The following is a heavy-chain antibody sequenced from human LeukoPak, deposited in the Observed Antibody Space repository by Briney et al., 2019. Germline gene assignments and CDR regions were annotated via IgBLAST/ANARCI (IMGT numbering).Heavy chain of an antibody. J-gene: IGHJ4*02. CDR3: AAVLTAYSSIDY. D-gene: IGHD3-9*01. CDR1: GGSVTSGSHY. Sequence: PSETLSLTCTVSGGSVTSGSHYWSWIRQPPGKGLEWIGCIFYTGSTNYNPSLKSRVTISVDTSKNQFSLKLSSVTAADTALYYCAAVLTAYSSIDYWGQGILVTVSS. V-gene: IGHV4-61*01. CDR2: IFYTGST.